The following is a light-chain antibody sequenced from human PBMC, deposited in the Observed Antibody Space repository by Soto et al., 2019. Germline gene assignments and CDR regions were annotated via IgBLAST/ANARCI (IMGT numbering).Light chain of an antibody. J-gene: IGKJ5*01. CDR3: QQSYSTLIT. CDR1: QSISNY. Sequence: DIQMTQSPSSLSASVGDRVTITCRASQSISNYLNWYQQKPVKAPKLLIYAASSLQSGVPSRFSGSGSGTDFTLTISSLQPEDFATYYCQQSYSTLITFGQGTRLEIK. CDR2: AAS. V-gene: IGKV1-39*01.